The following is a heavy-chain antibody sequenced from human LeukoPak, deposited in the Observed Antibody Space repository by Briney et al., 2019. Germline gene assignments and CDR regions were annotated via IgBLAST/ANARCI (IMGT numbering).Heavy chain of an antibody. D-gene: IGHD3-22*01. V-gene: IGHV3-23*01. Sequence: PGGSLRLSCAASGFTFASYAMTWVRQAPGRGLERFSAISGSSGSTYYADSVKGRFTISRDNYKNTLYLQMNSLRAEDTAVYYCARDSGIYDSSGYYGLSYYGMDVWGQGTTVTVSS. CDR1: GFTFASYA. CDR2: ISGSSGST. J-gene: IGHJ6*02. CDR3: ARDSGIYDSSGYYGLSYYGMDV.